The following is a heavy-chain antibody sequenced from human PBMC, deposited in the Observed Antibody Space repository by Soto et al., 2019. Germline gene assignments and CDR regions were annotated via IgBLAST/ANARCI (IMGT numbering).Heavy chain of an antibody. CDR1: GFTFSSYG. V-gene: IGHV3-33*01. J-gene: IGHJ5*02. CDR3: ARDWENWFDP. D-gene: IGHD1-26*01. Sequence: QVQLVESGGGVVQPGRSLRLSCAASGFTFSSYGMHWVRQAPGKGLEWVAVIWYDGSNKYYADSVKGRFTISRDNSKNTLYLQMNRLRAEDTAVYYCARDWENWFDPWGQGTLVTVSS. CDR2: IWYDGSNK.